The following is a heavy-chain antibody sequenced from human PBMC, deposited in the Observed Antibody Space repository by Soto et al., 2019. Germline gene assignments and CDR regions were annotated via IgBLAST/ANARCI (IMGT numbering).Heavy chain of an antibody. J-gene: IGHJ4*02. CDR3: ARDSETTYYYGSGTPMPDY. Sequence: PSETLSLTCTVPGGSISSYYWSWIRQPAGKGLEWIGRIYTSGSTNYNPSLKSRVTMSVDTSKNQFSLKLSSVTAADTAVYYCARDSETTYYYGSGTPMPDYWGQGTLVTVSS. CDR1: GGSISSYY. V-gene: IGHV4-4*07. D-gene: IGHD3-10*01. CDR2: IYTSGST.